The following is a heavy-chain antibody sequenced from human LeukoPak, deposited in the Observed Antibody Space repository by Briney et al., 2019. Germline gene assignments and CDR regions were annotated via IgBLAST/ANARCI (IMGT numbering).Heavy chain of an antibody. V-gene: IGHV3-30*02. CDR3: ARDSLGRLTYSYGYGDY. Sequence: GGSLRLSCAASGFTFSNYDMHWARQAPGKGLEWVTFIRSDGSDKYYADSVKGRFTISRDNSKNTLYLQMNSLRAEDTAVYYCARDSLGRLTYSYGYGDYWGQGTLVTVSS. D-gene: IGHD5-18*01. CDR2: IRSDGSDK. CDR1: GFTFSNYD. J-gene: IGHJ4*02.